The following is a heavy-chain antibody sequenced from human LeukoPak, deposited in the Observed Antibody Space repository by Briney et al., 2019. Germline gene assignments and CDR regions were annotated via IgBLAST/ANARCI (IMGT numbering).Heavy chain of an antibody. V-gene: IGHV4-39*07. CDR2: IYYSGST. CDR3: ARGYYDSSGYSVYFDY. CDR1: GGSISSSSYY. Sequence: SETLSLTCTVSGGSISSSSYYWGWIRQPPGKGLEWIGSIYYSGSTYYNPSLKSRVTISVDTSKNQFSLKLSSVTAADTAVYYCARGYYDSSGYSVYFDYWGQGTLVAVSS. D-gene: IGHD3-22*01. J-gene: IGHJ4*02.